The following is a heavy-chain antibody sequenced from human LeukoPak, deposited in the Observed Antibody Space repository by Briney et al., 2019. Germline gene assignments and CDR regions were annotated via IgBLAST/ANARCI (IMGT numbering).Heavy chain of an antibody. V-gene: IGHV3-23*01. CDR2: ISGSGTNT. CDR1: GFTFSSYG. D-gene: IGHD3-9*01. J-gene: IGHJ4*02. Sequence: PGGSLRLSCAASGFTFSSYGMSWVRQAPGKGLEWVSGISGSGTNTNYADSVKGRFTISRDNAKNTLYLQMNSLRAEDTAVYYCAREDILTGYYFDYWGQGTLATVSS. CDR3: AREDILTGYYFDY.